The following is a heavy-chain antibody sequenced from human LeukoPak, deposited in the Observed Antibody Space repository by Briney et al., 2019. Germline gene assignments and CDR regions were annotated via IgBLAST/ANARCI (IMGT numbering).Heavy chain of an antibody. CDR2: INGDSSSR. J-gene: IGHJ4*02. V-gene: IGHV3-21*04. CDR3: ARVSGRRPDGYFDY. D-gene: IGHD1-14*01. CDR1: GFSFSNYA. Sequence: GGSLRLSCAASGFSFSNYAMNWVRQAPGKGLEWISYINGDSSSRLYADSVKGRFTISRDNAKNSLYLQMNSLRAEDTAVYYCARVSGRRPDGYFDYWGQGTLVTVSS.